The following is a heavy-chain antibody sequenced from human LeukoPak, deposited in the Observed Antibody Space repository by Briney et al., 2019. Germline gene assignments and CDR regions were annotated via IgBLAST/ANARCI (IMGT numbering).Heavy chain of an antibody. CDR3: ARDYDVLTAYPPTQLFDP. Sequence: KPSETLSLTCTVSGYSISSGYYWSWIRQPPGKGLEWIGYIYYSGSTDYNPSLKSRVTISVDTSKNQFSLKLNSVTAADTAVYYCARDYDVLTAYPPTQLFDPWGQGTLVTVSS. J-gene: IGHJ5*02. CDR2: IYYSGST. CDR1: GYSISSGYY. V-gene: IGHV4-61*01. D-gene: IGHD3-9*01.